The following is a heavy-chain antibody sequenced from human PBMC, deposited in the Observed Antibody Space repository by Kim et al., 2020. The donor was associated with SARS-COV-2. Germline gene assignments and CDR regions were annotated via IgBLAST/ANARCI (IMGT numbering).Heavy chain of an antibody. CDR3: AKDMAGRRIVGATTDFDY. J-gene: IGHJ4*02. V-gene: IGHV3-9*01. D-gene: IGHD1-26*01. Sequence: KGRFTISRDNAKNSLYLQMNSLRAEDTALYYCAKDMAGRRIVGATTDFDYWGQGTLVTVSS.